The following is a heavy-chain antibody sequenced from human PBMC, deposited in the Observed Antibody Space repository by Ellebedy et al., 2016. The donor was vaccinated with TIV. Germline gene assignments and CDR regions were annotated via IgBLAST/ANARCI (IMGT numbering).Heavy chain of an antibody. CDR1: GDSVSSNSAA. CDR3: ARAPFVGATYYYYGMDV. J-gene: IGHJ6*02. CDR2: TYYRSKWYN. V-gene: IGHV6-1*01. D-gene: IGHD1-26*01. Sequence: SQTLSLTCXISGDSVSSNSAAWNWIRQSPSRGLEWLGRTYYRSKWYNDYAVSVKSRITINPDTSKNQFSLQLNSVTPEDTAVYYCARAPFVGATYYYYGMDVWGQGTTVTVSS.